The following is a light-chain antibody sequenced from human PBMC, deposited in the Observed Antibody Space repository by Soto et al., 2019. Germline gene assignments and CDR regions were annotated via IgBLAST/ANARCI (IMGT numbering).Light chain of an antibody. CDR2: KAS. J-gene: IGKJ1*01. V-gene: IGKV1-5*03. CDR3: QQYHTYWT. Sequence: DIQMSQSPSTLSASVGDRVTIICRASQSISTWLAWYHQKPGKAPKLLIYKASSLESGVPSRFSGSGSGTEFTLTISSLQPDDFALYYCQQYHTYWTFGHGTKVEIK. CDR1: QSISTW.